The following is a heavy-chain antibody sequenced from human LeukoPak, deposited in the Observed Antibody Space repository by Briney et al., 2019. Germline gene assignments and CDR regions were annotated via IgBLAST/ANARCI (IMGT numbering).Heavy chain of an antibody. CDR3: ARDGTYTDYDPDFDI. V-gene: IGHV3-7*04. CDR2: IKQDGSEK. J-gene: IGHJ4*02. CDR1: GFTFSRFW. D-gene: IGHD5-12*01. Sequence: GGSLRLSCAASGFTFSRFWMSWVRQAPGKGLEWVADIKQDGSEKYYVDSVKGRFTISRDNAKNSLYLQMNSLRAEDTAVFYCARDGTYTDYDPDFDIWGQGTLVTVSS.